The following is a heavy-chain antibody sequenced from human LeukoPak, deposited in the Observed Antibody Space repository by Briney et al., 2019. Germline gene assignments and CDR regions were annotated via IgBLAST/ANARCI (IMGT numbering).Heavy chain of an antibody. D-gene: IGHD2-15*01. CDR2: IYYSGST. V-gene: IGHV4-39*07. CDR3: ASFDCSGDSCRFDS. J-gene: IGHJ4*02. CDR1: GGSISSSSYY. Sequence: PSETLSLTCTVSGGSISSSSYYWGWIRQPPGKGLEWIGSIYYSGSTYYNPSLKSRVTISVDTSKNQFSLKLSSVTAADTAVYYCASFDCSGDSCRFDSWGQGTLVTVSS.